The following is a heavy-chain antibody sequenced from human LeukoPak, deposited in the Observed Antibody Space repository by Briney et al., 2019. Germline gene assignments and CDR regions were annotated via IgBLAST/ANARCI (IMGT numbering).Heavy chain of an antibody. CDR1: GGSISSSSYY. CDR2: IYYSGST. J-gene: IGHJ4*02. D-gene: IGHD5-24*01. CDR3: ARDGYNPIDY. V-gene: IGHV4-39*07. Sequence: SETLSLTCTVSGGSISSSSYYCGWIRQPPGEGLEWIGTIYYSGSTYYNPSLKSRVTISVDTSKNQFSLKLSSVTAADTAVYYCARDGYNPIDYWGQGTLVTVSS.